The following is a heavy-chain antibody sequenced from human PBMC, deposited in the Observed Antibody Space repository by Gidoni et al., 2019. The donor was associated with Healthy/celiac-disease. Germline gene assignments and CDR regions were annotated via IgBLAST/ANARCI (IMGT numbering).Heavy chain of an antibody. D-gene: IGHD3-22*01. V-gene: IGHV4-30-4*01. J-gene: IGHJ3*02. CDR2: IYYSGST. CDR1: GGSISSGDYS. Sequence: QVQLQESGPGLVKPSQPLSLTCPVPGGSISSGDYSWSWIRQPPGKGLEWIGYIYYSGSTYYNPSLTSRVTITVDTSKNQFSLKLSSVAAADTAVYCCARVKWLLIDAFDIWGQGTMVTVSS. CDR3: ARVKWLLIDAFDI.